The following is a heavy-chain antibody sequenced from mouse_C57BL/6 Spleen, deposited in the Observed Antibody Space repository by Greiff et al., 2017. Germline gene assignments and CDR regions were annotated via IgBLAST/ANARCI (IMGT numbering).Heavy chain of an antibody. CDR2: ISYDGSN. CDR1: GYSITSGYY. CDR3: ARGGFSRYFDV. Sequence: DVQLQESGPGLVKPSQSLSLTCSVTGYSITSGYYWNWIRQFPGNKLEWMGYISYDGSNNYNPSLKNRISITRDTSKNQFFLKLNSVTTEDTATYYCARGGFSRYFDVWGTGTTVTVSS. V-gene: IGHV3-6*01. J-gene: IGHJ1*03.